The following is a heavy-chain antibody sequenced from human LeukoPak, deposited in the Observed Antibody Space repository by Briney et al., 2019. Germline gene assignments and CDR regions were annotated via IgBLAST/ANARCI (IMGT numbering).Heavy chain of an antibody. D-gene: IGHD3-3*01. CDR2: IYPGDSDT. V-gene: IGHV5-51*01. CDR3: ARLSAIGDFWSGYYSYFDY. CDR1: GYSFTSYW. J-gene: IGHJ4*02. Sequence: GESLKISCKGSGYSFTSYWIGWVRQMPGKGLEWMGIIYPGDSDTRYSPSFQGQVTISADKSISTAYLQWSSLKASDTAMYHCARLSAIGDFWSGYYSYFDYWGQGTLVTVSS.